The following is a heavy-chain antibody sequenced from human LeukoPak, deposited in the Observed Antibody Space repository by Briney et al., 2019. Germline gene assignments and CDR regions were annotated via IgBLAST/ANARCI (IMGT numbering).Heavy chain of an antibody. V-gene: IGHV4-59*01. J-gene: IGHJ5*02. D-gene: IGHD3-10*01. Sequence: SETLSLTCTVSGGSISSYYWSWIRQPPGKGLEWIGYIYYSGSTNYNPSLKSRVTISVDTSKNQFSLKLSSVTAADTAVYYCARAAKYGSGSYNWFDPWGQGTLVTVSS. CDR1: GGSISSYY. CDR3: ARAAKYGSGSYNWFDP. CDR2: IYYSGST.